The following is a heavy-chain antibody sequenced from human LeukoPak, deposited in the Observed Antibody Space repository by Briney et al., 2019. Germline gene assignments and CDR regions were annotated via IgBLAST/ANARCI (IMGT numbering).Heavy chain of an antibody. CDR2: IYYSGST. J-gene: IGHJ5*02. CDR1: GGSISSSSYY. CDR3: ARGYNTGWYDPILWFDP. Sequence: SEILSLTCTVSGGSISSSSYYWGWIRQPPGTGLEWIGSIYYSGSTYYNPSLKSRVTISLDKSKNQFSLKLSSVTAADTAVYYCARGYNTGWYDPILWFDPWGQGTLVTVSS. V-gene: IGHV4-39*07. D-gene: IGHD6-19*01.